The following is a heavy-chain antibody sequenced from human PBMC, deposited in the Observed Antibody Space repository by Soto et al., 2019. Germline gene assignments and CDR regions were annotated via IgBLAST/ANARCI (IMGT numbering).Heavy chain of an antibody. CDR1: GYTFTRYG. Sequence: ASVKVSCKASGYTFTRYGSSWVRQAPGQGLEWMGLISAYNGNTNYAQKLQGRVSITRDRSTTTFYMELSSLRSDDTAVFYCANPRQASCPSGACLPPLDVWGQGTTVTVSS. D-gene: IGHD2-21*01. CDR3: ANPRQASCPSGACLPPLDV. V-gene: IGHV1-18*01. CDR2: ISAYNGNT. J-gene: IGHJ6*02.